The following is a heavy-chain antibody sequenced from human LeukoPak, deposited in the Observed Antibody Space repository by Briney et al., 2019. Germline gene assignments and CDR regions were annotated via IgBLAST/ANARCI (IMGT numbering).Heavy chain of an antibody. CDR3: ARHGERRRAPSKFFGVVSGHMDV. CDR1: GGSFSGYV. J-gene: IGHJ6*03. Sequence: SETLSLTCAVYGGSFSGYVWNWIRQSPGKGLEWIGEINHRGSTDYNPSLESRVTISVDTSKNQFSLTLSSVTAADTAVYYCARHGERRRAPSKFFGVVSGHMDVWGKGTTVTVSS. D-gene: IGHD3-3*01. V-gene: IGHV4-34*01. CDR2: INHRGST.